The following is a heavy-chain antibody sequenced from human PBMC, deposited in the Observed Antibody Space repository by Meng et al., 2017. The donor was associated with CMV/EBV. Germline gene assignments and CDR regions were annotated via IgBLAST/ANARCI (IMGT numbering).Heavy chain of an antibody. J-gene: IGHJ4*02. CDR1: GGSFSGYY. CDR3: ARQKIYCSSTSCYKGGLDY. D-gene: IGHD2-2*02. V-gene: IGHV4-34*01. CDR2: INHSGRT. Sequence: SETLSLTCAVYGGSFSGYYWSWIRQPPGKGLEWIGEINHSGRTNYNPSLKSRVTISVETSKNQFSLRLSSVTAADTAVYYCARQKIYCSSTSCYKGGLDYWGQGTLVTVSS.